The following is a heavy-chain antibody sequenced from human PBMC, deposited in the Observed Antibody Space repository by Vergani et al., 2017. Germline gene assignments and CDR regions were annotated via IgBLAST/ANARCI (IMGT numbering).Heavy chain of an antibody. CDR2: INFRGSNQ. Sequence: QVQLVESGGGVVQRGGSLRLSCAASGFTLSNYDMQWIRQGPGKGLEFVAFINFRGSNQYYADSVKGRFTLSRDFSKNTLYLQMNSLRTDDTATYYCAKHFRGWGIDYGGQGTQVIVSS. V-gene: IGHV3-30*02. J-gene: IGHJ4*02. CDR1: GFTLSNYD. CDR3: AKHFRGWGIDY. D-gene: IGHD3-16*01.